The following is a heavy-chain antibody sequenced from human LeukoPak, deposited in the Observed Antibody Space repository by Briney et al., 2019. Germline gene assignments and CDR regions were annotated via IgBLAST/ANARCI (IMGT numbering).Heavy chain of an antibody. Sequence: GGSLRLSCAASGFTFSSYEMNWVRQAPGKGLEWVANIKQHGSEKYYVDSVKGRFTISRDNAKNSLYLQMNSLRAEDTAVYYCASSKGFDYWGQGTLVTVSS. CDR3: ASSKGFDY. CDR1: GFTFSSYE. CDR2: IKQHGSEK. V-gene: IGHV3-7*01. J-gene: IGHJ4*02.